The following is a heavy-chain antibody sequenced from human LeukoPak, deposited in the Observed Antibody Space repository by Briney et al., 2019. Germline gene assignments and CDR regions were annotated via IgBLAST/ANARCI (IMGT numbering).Heavy chain of an antibody. CDR2: ISSSSYI. V-gene: IGHV3-21*01. D-gene: IGHD3-10*01. Sequence: GGSLRLSCEASGFTFTMYAMHWVRQAPGKGLEWVSSISSSSYIYYADSVKGRFTISRDNAKNSLFLHMNSLRAEDTAVYYCAREVKYYYGSGQIDYWGQGTLVTVSS. J-gene: IGHJ4*02. CDR1: GFTFTMYA. CDR3: AREVKYYYGSGQIDY.